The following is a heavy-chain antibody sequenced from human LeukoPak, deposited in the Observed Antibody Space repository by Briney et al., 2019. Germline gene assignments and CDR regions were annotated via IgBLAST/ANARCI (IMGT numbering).Heavy chain of an antibody. CDR3: ARGRSYYDSSGFPEFDY. Sequence: KPSETLSLTCAVYGGSFSGYYWSWIRQPPGKGLEWIGEINHSGSTNYNPSLKSRVTISVDTSKNQFSLKLSSVTAADTAVYYCARGRSYYDSSGFPEFDYWGQGTLVTVSP. CDR1: GGSFSGYY. CDR2: INHSGST. D-gene: IGHD3-22*01. V-gene: IGHV4-34*01. J-gene: IGHJ4*02.